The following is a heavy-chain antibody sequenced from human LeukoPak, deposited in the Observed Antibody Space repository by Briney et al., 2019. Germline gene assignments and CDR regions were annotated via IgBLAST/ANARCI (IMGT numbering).Heavy chain of an antibody. V-gene: IGHV4-34*01. CDR1: GGSFSGYY. CDR3: ARGRPLDYGDLLYYFDY. D-gene: IGHD4-17*01. CDR2: INHSGST. J-gene: IGHJ4*02. Sequence: PSETLSLTCAVYGGSFSGYYWSWIRQPPGKGLEWIGEINHSGSTNYNPSLKSRVTISVDTSKNQFSLKLSSVTAADTAVYYCARGRPLDYGDLLYYFDYWGQGTLVTVSS.